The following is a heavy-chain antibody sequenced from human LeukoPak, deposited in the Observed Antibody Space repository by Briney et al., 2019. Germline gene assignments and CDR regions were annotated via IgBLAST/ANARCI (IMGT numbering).Heavy chain of an antibody. CDR1: GGSFSGYY. CDR2: INHSGST. CDR3: AREGLREYGMDV. Sequence: SETLSLTCAVYGGSFSGYYWSWIRQPPGKGLEWIGEINHSGSTNYNPSLKSRVTISVDTSKNQFSLKLSSVTAADTAVYYCAREGLREYGMDVWGQGTTVTVSS. J-gene: IGHJ6*02. D-gene: IGHD4-17*01. V-gene: IGHV4-34*01.